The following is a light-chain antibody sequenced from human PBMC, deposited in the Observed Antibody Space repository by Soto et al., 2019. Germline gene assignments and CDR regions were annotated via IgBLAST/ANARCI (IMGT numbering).Light chain of an antibody. V-gene: IGKV3-11*01. Sequence: EIVLTQSPATLSLSPGDRATLSCRASQSVGSSLGWYQQSPGQAPRLLIYDASNMATGIPARFSGSGSGTDFTLTISSLEPEDFAVYYCQQRSDWPSTFGGGTKVEIK. CDR3: QQRSDWPST. CDR2: DAS. CDR1: QSVGSS. J-gene: IGKJ4*01.